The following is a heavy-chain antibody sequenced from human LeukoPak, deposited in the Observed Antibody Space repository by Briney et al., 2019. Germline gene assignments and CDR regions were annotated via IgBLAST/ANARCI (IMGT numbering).Heavy chain of an antibody. CDR1: GFTFSSYS. V-gene: IGHV3-21*04. D-gene: IGHD1-26*01. CDR3: ARVGAGYYYDY. Sequence: PGGSLRLSCAASGFTFSSYSMNWVRQAPGKGLEWVSSISSSSSYIYYADSVKGRFTISRDNAKNSLYLQMNSLKTEDTAVYYCARVGAGYYYDYWGQGTLVTVSS. CDR2: ISSSSSYI. J-gene: IGHJ4*02.